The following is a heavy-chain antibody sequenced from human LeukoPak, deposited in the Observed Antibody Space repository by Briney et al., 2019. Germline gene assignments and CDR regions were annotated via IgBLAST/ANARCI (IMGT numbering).Heavy chain of an antibody. D-gene: IGHD5-12*01. CDR2: IYTSGST. CDR1: GGSISSYY. CDR3: ARLPQTTGYSGYDYERDY. J-gene: IGHJ4*02. V-gene: IGHV4-4*09. Sequence: PSETLSLTCTVSGGSISSYYWSWIRQPPGKGLEWIGYIYTSGSTNYNPSLKSRVTISVDTSKNQFSLKLSSVTAADTAVYYCARLPQTTGYSGYDYERDYWGQGTPVTVSS.